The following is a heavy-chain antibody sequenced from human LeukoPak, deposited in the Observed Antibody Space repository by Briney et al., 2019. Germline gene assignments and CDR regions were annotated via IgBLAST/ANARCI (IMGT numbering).Heavy chain of an antibody. CDR3: ARSYSGSYFPDY. V-gene: IGHV3-48*03. CDR2: ITSSGGTI. Sequence: GGSLRLSCAASGFAFSSYEMNWVRQAPGKGLEWVSYITSSGGTIYYADSVKGRFTISRDNAKNSLYLQMNSLRAEDTAVYYCARSYSGSYFPDYWGQGTLVTVSS. D-gene: IGHD1-26*01. J-gene: IGHJ4*02. CDR1: GFAFSSYE.